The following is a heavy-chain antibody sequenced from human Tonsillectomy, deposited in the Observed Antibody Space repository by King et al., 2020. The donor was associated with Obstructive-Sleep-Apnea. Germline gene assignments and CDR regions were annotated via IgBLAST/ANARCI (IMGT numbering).Heavy chain of an antibody. J-gene: IGHJ4*02. CDR3: AKDRRSAYYLDY. Sequence: VQLVESGGGVVQPGRSLRLSCAASGFTFSSYGMHWVRQAPGKGLEWVAFIRYDGSNKYYADSVKGRFTISRDNSENSLYLQMISLRAEDTAVYYCAKDRRSAYYLDYWGQGTLVTVSS. CDR2: IRYDGSNK. CDR1: GFTFSSYG. V-gene: IGHV3-30*02. D-gene: IGHD3-22*01.